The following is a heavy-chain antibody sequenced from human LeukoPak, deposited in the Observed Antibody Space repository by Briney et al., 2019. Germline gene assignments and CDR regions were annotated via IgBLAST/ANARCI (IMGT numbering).Heavy chain of an antibody. CDR1: GFTFSSYA. Sequence: GGSLRLSCAASGFTFSSYAMHWVRQAPGKGLEWVAVISYDGSNKYYADSVKGRFTISRDNSKNTLYLQMNSLRAEDTAVYYCAKDRSGSYYGGSNWFDPWGQGTLVTVSS. V-gene: IGHV3-30-3*02. CDR3: AKDRSGSYYGGSNWFDP. J-gene: IGHJ5*02. D-gene: IGHD1-26*01. CDR2: ISYDGSNK.